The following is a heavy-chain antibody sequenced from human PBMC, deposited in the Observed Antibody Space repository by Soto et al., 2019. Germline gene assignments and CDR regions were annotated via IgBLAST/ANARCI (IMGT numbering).Heavy chain of an antibody. V-gene: IGHV3-7*01. D-gene: IGHD3-3*01. CDR2: IKQDGSEK. J-gene: IGHJ6*03. Sequence: GGSLRLSCAASGFTFSSYWMSWVRQAPGKGLEWVANIKQDGSEKYYVDSVKGRFTISRDNAKNSLYLQMNSLRAEDTAVYYCARETIFGVVILPPHYYYYYMDVWGKGTTVTVSS. CDR3: ARETIFGVVILPPHYYYYYMDV. CDR1: GFTFSSYW.